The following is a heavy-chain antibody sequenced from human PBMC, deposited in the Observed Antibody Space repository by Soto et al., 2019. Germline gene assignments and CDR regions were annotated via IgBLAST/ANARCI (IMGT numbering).Heavy chain of an antibody. CDR3: ARVEYSGYDYSGPYGMDV. V-gene: IGHV1-2*04. CDR2: INPNSGGT. D-gene: IGHD5-12*01. CDR1: GYTFTGYY. J-gene: IGHJ6*02. Sequence: ASVKVSCKASGYTFTGYYMHWVRQAPGQGLEWMGWINPNSGGTNYAQKFQGWVTMTRDTSISTAYMELSRLRSDDTAVYYCARVEYSGYDYSGPYGMDVWGQGTTVTVSS.